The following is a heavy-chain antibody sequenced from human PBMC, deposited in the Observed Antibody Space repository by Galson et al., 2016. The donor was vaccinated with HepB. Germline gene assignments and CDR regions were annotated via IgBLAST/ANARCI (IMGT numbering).Heavy chain of an antibody. Sequence: QSGAEAKKPGESLKISCKTSGYSLIYFWSGWVRQMPGKVLEWLGIIYPGDSDTRSSPSFHGKVTIPADKSISTAYLQWSTLKASDTAMYYCARRQNDAFDIWGQGAMVTVSS. CDR1: GYSLIYFW. CDR3: ARRQNDAFDI. V-gene: IGHV5-51*01. J-gene: IGHJ3*02. CDR2: IYPGDSDT.